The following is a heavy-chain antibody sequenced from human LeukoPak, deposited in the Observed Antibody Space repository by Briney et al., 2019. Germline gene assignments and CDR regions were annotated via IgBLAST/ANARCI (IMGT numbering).Heavy chain of an antibody. CDR2: IFTSGST. CDR3: ARDGRSWFGGWFDP. CDR1: GGSISSYY. V-gene: IGHV4-4*07. J-gene: IGHJ5*02. Sequence: PSETLSLTCTISGGSISSYYWSWIRQPAGKGLEWIGRIFTSGSTNYNPFLKSRVTMSVDTSKNQFSLKLSSVTAADTAVYYCARDGRSWFGGWFDPWGQGTLVTVSS. D-gene: IGHD3-10*01.